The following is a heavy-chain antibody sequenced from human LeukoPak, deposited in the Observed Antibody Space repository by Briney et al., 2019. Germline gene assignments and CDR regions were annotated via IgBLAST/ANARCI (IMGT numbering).Heavy chain of an antibody. J-gene: IGHJ4*02. Sequence: QTGGSLRLSCAASGFTFSSYAMSWVRQAPVKGLEWVSAISGSGGSTYYADSVKGRFTIPRDNSKNTLYLQMNSLRAEDTAVYYCARDIGGQTDYWGQGTLVTVSS. CDR2: ISGSGGST. CDR1: GFTFSSYA. V-gene: IGHV3-23*01. CDR3: ARDIGGQTDY. D-gene: IGHD1-26*01.